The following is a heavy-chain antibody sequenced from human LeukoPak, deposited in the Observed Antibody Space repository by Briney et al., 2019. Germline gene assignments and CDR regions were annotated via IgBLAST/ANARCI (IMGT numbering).Heavy chain of an antibody. CDR3: ARVRVTNAYYYYGMDV. J-gene: IGHJ6*02. CDR1: GYTFTSYY. V-gene: IGHV1-46*01. Sequence: ASVKVSCKASGYTFTSYYMHWVRQAPGQGLEWMGLINPSGGSTSYAQKFQGRVTMTRDTSTSTVYMELSSLRSDDTAVYYCARVRVTNAYYYYGMDVWGQGTTVTVSS. CDR2: INPSGGST. D-gene: IGHD4-17*01.